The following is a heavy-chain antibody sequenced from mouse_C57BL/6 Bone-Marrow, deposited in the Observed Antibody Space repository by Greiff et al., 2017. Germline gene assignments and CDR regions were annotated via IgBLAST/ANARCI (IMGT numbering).Heavy chain of an antibody. Sequence: EVQLVESGGGLVKPGGSLKLSCAASGFTFSSYAMSWVRQTPEKRLEWVATISDGGSYTYYPDNVKGRFTISRDNAKNNLYLQMSHLKSEDTAMYYCARGTVYYGSSYVGFAYWGQGTLVTVSA. CDR2: ISDGGSYT. J-gene: IGHJ3*01. CDR3: ARGTVYYGSSYVGFAY. V-gene: IGHV5-4*01. CDR1: GFTFSSYA. D-gene: IGHD1-1*01.